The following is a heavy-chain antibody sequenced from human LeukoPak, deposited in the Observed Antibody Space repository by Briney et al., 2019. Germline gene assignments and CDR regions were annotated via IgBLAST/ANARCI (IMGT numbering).Heavy chain of an antibody. J-gene: IGHJ4*02. Sequence: GESLKISCKGSGYSFTSYWIGWVRQMPGKGLEWMGIIFPGDSDTRYSPSFQGQVTISADKAISTAYLKWSSLKASDTAMYYCESKEYGAAAVHFDYWGQGTMVTVSS. CDR2: IFPGDSDT. D-gene: IGHD6-13*01. CDR1: GYSFTSYW. CDR3: ESKEYGAAAVHFDY. V-gene: IGHV5-51*01.